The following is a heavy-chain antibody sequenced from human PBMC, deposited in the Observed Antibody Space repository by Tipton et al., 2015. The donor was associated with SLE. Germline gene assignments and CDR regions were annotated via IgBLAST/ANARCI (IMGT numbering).Heavy chain of an antibody. CDR3: ARSAVRGVIQY. D-gene: IGHD3-10*01. V-gene: IGHV4-34*01. Sequence: TLSLTCAVYGGSFSGYYWSWIRQPPGKGLEWIGEINHSGSTNYNPSLKSRVTISVDTSKNQFSLKLSSVTAADTAVYYCARSAVRGVIQYWGQGTLVTVSS. CDR1: GGSFSGYY. CDR2: INHSGST. J-gene: IGHJ4*02.